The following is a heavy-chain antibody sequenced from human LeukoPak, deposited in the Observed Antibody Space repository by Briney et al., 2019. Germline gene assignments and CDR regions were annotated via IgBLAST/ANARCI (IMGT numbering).Heavy chain of an antibody. D-gene: IGHD3-22*01. J-gene: IGHJ4*02. V-gene: IGHV3-23*01. CDR2: VSGSGGNT. CDR3: TNGGVVSAFGY. Sequence: GGSLRLSCAASGFSFGTYAMTWVRQAPGKGLECVSTVSGSGGNTYYTDSVKGRFTISRDNSKNTLFLQMSSLRAEDTALYYCTNGGVVSAFGYWGQGVLVIVSS. CDR1: GFSFGTYA.